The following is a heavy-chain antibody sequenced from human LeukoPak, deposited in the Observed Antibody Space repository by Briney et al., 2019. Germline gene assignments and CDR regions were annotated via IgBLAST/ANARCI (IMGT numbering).Heavy chain of an antibody. J-gene: IGHJ4*02. D-gene: IGHD3-22*01. V-gene: IGHV1-2*06. CDR2: INPKSGGT. Sequence: ASVKVSCKASGYTVTGYYMHWVRQAPGQGLEWMGRINPKSGGTNSAQKFQGRITMTRDTSISTAYMELSRLRSDDTAVYYCARAPGGYYDSSGSFDYWGQGTLVTVSS. CDR1: GYTVTGYY. CDR3: ARAPGGYYDSSGSFDY.